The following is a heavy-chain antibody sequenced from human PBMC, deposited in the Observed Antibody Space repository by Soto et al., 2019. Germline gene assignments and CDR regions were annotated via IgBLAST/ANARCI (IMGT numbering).Heavy chain of an antibody. J-gene: IGHJ4*02. CDR2: IYYSGST. CDR3: ATTERSGRYPRETDY. V-gene: IGHV4-31*03. Sequence: SETLSLTCTVSGGSISSGGYYWSWIRQHPGKGLEWIGYIYYSGSTYYNPSLKSRVTISVDTSKNQFSLKLSSVTAAATAVYYCATTERSGRYPRETDYWGQGTLVTVSS. D-gene: IGHD3-9*01. CDR1: GGSISSGGYY.